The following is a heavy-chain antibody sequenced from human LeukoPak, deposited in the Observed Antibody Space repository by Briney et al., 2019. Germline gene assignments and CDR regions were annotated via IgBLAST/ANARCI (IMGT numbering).Heavy chain of an antibody. CDR2: INPNSGGT. Sequence: ASVKVSCKASGYTFTGYYMHWVRQAPGQGLEWMGWINPNSGGTNYAQKFQGRVTMTRDTSISTAYMELSRLRSDDTAVYYCARDGQYQLLYSHFDYWGQGTLVTVSS. CDR1: GYTFTGYY. D-gene: IGHD2-2*02. J-gene: IGHJ4*02. CDR3: ARDGQYQLLYSHFDY. V-gene: IGHV1-2*02.